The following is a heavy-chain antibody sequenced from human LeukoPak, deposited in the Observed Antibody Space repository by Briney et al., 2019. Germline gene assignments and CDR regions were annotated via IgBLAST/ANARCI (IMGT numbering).Heavy chain of an antibody. CDR2: IYPNTGGT. Sequence: GASVKVSCKASGYTFTGYYIHWVRQAPGQGLEWMAWIYPNTGGTNYAQEFQGRVTMTRDTSISTAYMELSRLTSDDTAVYYCARVKWLSSNWFDPWGQGTLVTVSS. D-gene: IGHD6-19*01. J-gene: IGHJ5*02. CDR3: ARVKWLSSNWFDP. V-gene: IGHV1-2*02. CDR1: GYTFTGYY.